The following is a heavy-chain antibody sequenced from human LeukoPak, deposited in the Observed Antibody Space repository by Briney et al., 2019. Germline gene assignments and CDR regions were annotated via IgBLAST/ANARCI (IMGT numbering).Heavy chain of an antibody. CDR1: GFTFSSYG. V-gene: IGHV3-33*01. CDR2: IWYDGSNK. D-gene: IGHD3-22*01. Sequence: GGSLRLSCAASGFTFSSYGMHWVRQAPGKGLEWVAVIWYDGSNKYYADSVKGRFTISRDNSKNTLYLQMNSLRAEDTAVYYCARDVYPYDSSGYYYYWGQGTLVTVSS. J-gene: IGHJ4*02. CDR3: ARDVYPYDSSGYYYY.